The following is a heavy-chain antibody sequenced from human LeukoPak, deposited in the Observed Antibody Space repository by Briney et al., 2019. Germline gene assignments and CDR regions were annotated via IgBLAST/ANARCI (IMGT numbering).Heavy chain of an antibody. CDR3: ATAGCITKFGVPPYDFAY. CDR2: FDPEDGET. Sequence: ASVKVSCKVSGYTLSELSMHWVRQAPGKGLEWMGGFDPEDGETIYAQKIQGRVTMTEDTSTDTAYMELSSLRSEDTAVYYCATAGCITKFGVPPYDFAYWGQGTLVTVSS. V-gene: IGHV1-24*01. J-gene: IGHJ4*02. D-gene: IGHD3-3*01. CDR1: GYTLSELS.